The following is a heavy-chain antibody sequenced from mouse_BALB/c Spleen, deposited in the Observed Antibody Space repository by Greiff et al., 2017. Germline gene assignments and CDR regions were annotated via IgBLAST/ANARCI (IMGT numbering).Heavy chain of an antibody. Sequence: EVQLQQSGPGLVKPSQSLSLTCTVTGYSITSDYAWNWIRQFPGNKLEWMGYISYSGSTSYNPSLKSRISITRDTSKNQFFLQLNSVTTEDTATYYCARGTIFDVWGAGTTVTVSS. V-gene: IGHV3-2*02. J-gene: IGHJ1*01. CDR3: ARGTIFDV. CDR1: GYSITSDYA. CDR2: ISYSGST. D-gene: IGHD3-3*01.